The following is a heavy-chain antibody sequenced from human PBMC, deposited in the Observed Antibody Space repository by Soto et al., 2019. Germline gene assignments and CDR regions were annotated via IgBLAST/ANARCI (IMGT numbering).Heavy chain of an antibody. J-gene: IGHJ4*01. V-gene: IGHV3-74*01. D-gene: IGHD3-10*01. CDR1: GFTFSSYW. CDR2: INPDGRSI. CDR3: ARAGSYRFDY. Sequence: TGGSLRLSCAASGFTFSSYWMHWVRQAPGKGLAWVSRINPDGRSISDADSVKGRFTISRDNAKNTLYLQMNSLTTEDTAVYYCARAGSYRFDYWGHGTLVTVSS.